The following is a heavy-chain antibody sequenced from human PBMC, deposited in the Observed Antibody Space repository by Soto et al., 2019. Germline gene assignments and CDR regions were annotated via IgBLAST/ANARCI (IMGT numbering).Heavy chain of an antibody. CDR1: GGSFNGYY. J-gene: IGHJ4*02. V-gene: IGHV4-34*01. CDR3: ARGMTLAGSGSYYNDY. Sequence: LSLTCAVYGGSFNGYYWSWIRQPPGKGLEWIGEINHSGSTNYNPSLKSRVTISVDTSKNQFSLKLSSVTAADTAVYYCARGMTLAGSGSYYNDYWGQGTLVTVSS. CDR2: INHSGST. D-gene: IGHD3-10*01.